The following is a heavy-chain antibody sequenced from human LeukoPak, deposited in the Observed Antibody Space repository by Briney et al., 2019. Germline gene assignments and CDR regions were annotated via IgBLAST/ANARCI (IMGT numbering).Heavy chain of an antibody. CDR3: ATGVVSWTPWGVRVAGTWQFDY. Sequence: ASVKVSCKVSGYTLTELSMHWVRQAPGKGLEWMGGFDPEDGETIYAQKFQGRVTMTEDTSTDTAYMELSSLRSEDTAVYYCATGVVSWTPWGVRVAGTWQFDYWGQGTLVTVSS. V-gene: IGHV1-24*01. CDR2: FDPEDGET. CDR1: GYTLTELS. D-gene: IGHD6-19*01. J-gene: IGHJ4*02.